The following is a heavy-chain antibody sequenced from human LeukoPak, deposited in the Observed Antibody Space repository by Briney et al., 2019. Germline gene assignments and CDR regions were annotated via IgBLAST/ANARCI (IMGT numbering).Heavy chain of an antibody. CDR2: IKHSGIS. J-gene: IGHJ4*02. V-gene: IGHV4-34*01. CDR1: GGSFSGYY. D-gene: IGHD3-10*01. CDR3: AKDSVWFGETNPFDY. Sequence: SETLSLTCAVYGGSFSGYYWSWIRQPPGKGLEWIGEIKHSGISNYNPSLKSRVTISLDTSKNQFSLKLSSVTAADTAVYYCAKDSVWFGETNPFDYWGQGTLVTVSS.